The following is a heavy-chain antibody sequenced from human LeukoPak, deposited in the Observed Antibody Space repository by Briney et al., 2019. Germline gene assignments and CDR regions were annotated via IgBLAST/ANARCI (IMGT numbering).Heavy chain of an antibody. J-gene: IGHJ4*02. D-gene: IGHD2-2*01. Sequence: GGSLRLSCAASGFTVSSNEMSWVRQAPGKGLEWVAVISYDGSNKYYADSVKGRFTISRDNSKNTLYLQMNSLRAEDTAVYYCASTPSVVPAAIHDYWGQGTLVTVSS. CDR3: ASTPSVVPAAIHDY. V-gene: IGHV3-30-3*01. CDR2: ISYDGSNK. CDR1: GFTVSSNE.